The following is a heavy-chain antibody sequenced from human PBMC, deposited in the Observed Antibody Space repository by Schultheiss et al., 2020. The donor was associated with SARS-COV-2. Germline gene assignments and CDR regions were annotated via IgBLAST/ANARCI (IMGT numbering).Heavy chain of an antibody. CDR2: IDWDDDK. CDR1: GFSLSTSGMC. V-gene: IGHV2-70*11. Sequence: SGPTLVKPTQTLTLTCTFSGFSLSTSGMCVSWIRQPPGKALEWLARIDWDDDKYYSTSLKTRLTISKDSSKNQVVLILTNVDPLDTATYYCARKDSSSSGYFDSWGQGTLVTVSS. CDR3: ARKDSSSSGYFDS. J-gene: IGHJ4*02. D-gene: IGHD6-6*01.